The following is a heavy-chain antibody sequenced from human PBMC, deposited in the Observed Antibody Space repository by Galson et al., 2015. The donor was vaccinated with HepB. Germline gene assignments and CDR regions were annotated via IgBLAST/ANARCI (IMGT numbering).Heavy chain of an antibody. CDR1: GFTFSGSA. D-gene: IGHD2-2*01. CDR3: TREVEVGRFWYQPNQRGAFDY. CDR2: IRSKANSYAT. J-gene: IGHJ4*02. V-gene: IGHV3-73*01. Sequence: SLRLSCAASGFTFSGSAMHWVRQASGKGLEWVGRIRSKANSYATAYAASVKGRFTISRDDSKNTAYLQMNSLKTEDTAVYYCTREVEVGRFWYQPNQRGAFDYWGQGTLVTVSS.